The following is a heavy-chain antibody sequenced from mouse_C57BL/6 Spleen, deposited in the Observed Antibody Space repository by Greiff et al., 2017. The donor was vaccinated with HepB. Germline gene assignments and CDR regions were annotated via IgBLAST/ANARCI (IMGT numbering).Heavy chain of an antibody. D-gene: IGHD1-1*01. CDR2: IDPSDSYT. J-gene: IGHJ2*01. Sequence: QVQLQQPGAELVRPGTSVKLSCKASGYTFTSYWMHWVKQRPGQGLEWIGVIDPSDSYTNYNQKFKGKATLTVDTSSSTAYMQLSSLTSEDSAVCCCVRSYYGSNGAWGQGTTVTVSS. V-gene: IGHV1-59*01. CDR1: GYTFTSYW. CDR3: VRSYYGSNGA.